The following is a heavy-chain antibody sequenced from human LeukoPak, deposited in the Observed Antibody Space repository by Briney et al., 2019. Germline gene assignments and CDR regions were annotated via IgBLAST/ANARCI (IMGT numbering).Heavy chain of an antibody. V-gene: IGHV3-21*01. CDR2: ISISSGYI. CDR1: GFTFSRYS. Sequence: GGSLRLSCAASGFTFSRYSMNWVRQAPGKGLEWVSSISISSGYIYYADSVKGRFTISRDNAKNSLYLQMNSLRAEDTAVYYCARGRPGWFDPWGQGTLVTVSS. CDR3: ARGRPGWFDP. J-gene: IGHJ5*02.